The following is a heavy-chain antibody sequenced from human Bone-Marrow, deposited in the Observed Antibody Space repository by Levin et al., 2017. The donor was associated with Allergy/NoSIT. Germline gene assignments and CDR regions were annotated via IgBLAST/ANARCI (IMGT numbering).Heavy chain of an antibody. V-gene: IGHV4-30-2*01. Sequence: SETLSLTCAVSGGSISSGGYSWRWIRQPPGKGLEWIGYIFHSGITSYNPSLKIRVTISVDRSKNQFSLKLSSVTAADTAVYYCARDSFLGMEWGQGTLVTVSS. CDR1: GGSISSGGYS. J-gene: IGHJ4*02. CDR3: ARDSFLGME. CDR2: IFHSGIT. D-gene: IGHD1-26*01.